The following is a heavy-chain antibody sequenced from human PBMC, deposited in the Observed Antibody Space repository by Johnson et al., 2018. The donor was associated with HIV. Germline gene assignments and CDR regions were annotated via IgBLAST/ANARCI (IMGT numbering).Heavy chain of an antibody. J-gene: IGHJ3*02. Sequence: VQLVESGGGLVKPGESLRLSCAASGFTFDDYGMSWVRQAPGKGLEWVSGINWNGGSTHYADSVKGRFTISRDNAKNSLHLQMNSLRAEETAVYYCARMTVTSPGFFDIWGQGTMVTVSS. V-gene: IGHV3-20*04. CDR3: ARMTVTSPGFFDI. CDR1: GFTFDDYG. CDR2: INWNGGST. D-gene: IGHD4-17*01.